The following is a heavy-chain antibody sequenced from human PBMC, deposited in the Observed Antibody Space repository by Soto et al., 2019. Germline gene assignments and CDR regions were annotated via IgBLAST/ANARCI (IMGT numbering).Heavy chain of an antibody. D-gene: IGHD3-22*01. Sequence: SETLSLTCAVSGGSISSSNWWSWVRQPPGKGLEWIGEIYHSGSTNYNPSLKSRVTISVDKSKNQFSLKLSSVTAADTAAYYCARDRPVPYYYDSSGYYNDAFDIWGQGTMVTVSS. V-gene: IGHV4-4*02. CDR2: IYHSGST. J-gene: IGHJ3*02. CDR3: ARDRPVPYYYDSSGYYNDAFDI. CDR1: GGSISSSNW.